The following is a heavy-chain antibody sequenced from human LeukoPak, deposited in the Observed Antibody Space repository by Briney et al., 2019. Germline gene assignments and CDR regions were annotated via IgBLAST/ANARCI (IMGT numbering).Heavy chain of an antibody. CDR1: GFTFSSYD. Sequence: PGGSLRLSCAASGFTFSSYDMHWVRQATGKGLEWVSAIGTAGDTYYPGSVKGRFTISRENAKNSLYLQMNSLRAGDTAVYYCARGGYSSGNVYYYYGMDVWGQGTTVTVSS. V-gene: IGHV3-13*04. CDR2: IGTAGDT. J-gene: IGHJ6*02. CDR3: ARGGYSSGNVYYYYGMDV. D-gene: IGHD5-18*01.